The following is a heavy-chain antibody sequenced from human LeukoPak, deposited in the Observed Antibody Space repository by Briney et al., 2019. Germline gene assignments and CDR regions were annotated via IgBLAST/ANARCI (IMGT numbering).Heavy chain of an antibody. CDR2: ISGSGGST. D-gene: IGHD3-10*01. CDR3: AKDPITMVRGVVKGIFDY. J-gene: IGHJ4*02. V-gene: IGHV3-23*01. Sequence: GGSLRLSCAASGFTFSSYAMSWVRQAPGKGLEWVSAISGSGGSTYYADSVKGRFTISRDNSKNTLYLQMNSLRAEDTAVYYCAKDPITMVRGVVKGIFDYWGQGTLVTVSS. CDR1: GFTFSSYA.